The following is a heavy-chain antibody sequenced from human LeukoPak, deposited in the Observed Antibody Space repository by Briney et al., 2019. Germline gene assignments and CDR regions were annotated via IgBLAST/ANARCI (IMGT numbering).Heavy chain of an antibody. V-gene: IGHV3-30-3*01. J-gene: IGHJ6*02. D-gene: IGHD2-2*01. CDR2: ISYDGSNK. CDR3: ARDHRIKGYCSSTSCQPYYYYGMDV. CDR1: GFTFSSYA. Sequence: GGSLRLSCAASGFTFSSYAMHWVGQAPGKGLEWVAVISYDGSNKYYADSVKGRFTISRDNSKNTLYLQMNSLRAEDTAVYYCARDHRIKGYCSSTSCQPYYYYGMDVWGQGTTVTVSS.